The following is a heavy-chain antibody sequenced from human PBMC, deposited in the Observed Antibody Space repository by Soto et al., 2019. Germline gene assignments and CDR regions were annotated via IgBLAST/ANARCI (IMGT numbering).Heavy chain of an antibody. CDR2: IYQSGST. J-gene: IGHJ2*01. D-gene: IGHD3-16*01. V-gene: IGHV4-4*02. CDR3: ARRIYGDWYFDL. Sequence: QVQLQEAGPGLVKPSGTLSLTCAVSGGSISTSNWWSWVRQSPEKGLEWIGEIYQSGSTNYNPSLKSRVTISLDKSQNQFSLILSSVTAADTAVYYCARRIYGDWYFDLWGRGTLVTVSS. CDR1: GGSISTSNW.